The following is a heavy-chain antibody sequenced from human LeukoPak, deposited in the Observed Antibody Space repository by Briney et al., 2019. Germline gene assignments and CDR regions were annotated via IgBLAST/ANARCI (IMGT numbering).Heavy chain of an antibody. CDR3: ARDERFGELLLFGSPVEY. Sequence: PWASVKVSCKASGYTFTSYGISWVRQAPGQGLEWMGWISAYNGNTNYAQKLQGRVTMTTDTSTSTAYMELRSLRSDDTAVYYCARDERFGELLLFGSPVEYWGQGTLVTVSS. CDR1: GYTFTSYG. D-gene: IGHD3-10*01. CDR2: ISAYNGNT. J-gene: IGHJ4*02. V-gene: IGHV1-18*01.